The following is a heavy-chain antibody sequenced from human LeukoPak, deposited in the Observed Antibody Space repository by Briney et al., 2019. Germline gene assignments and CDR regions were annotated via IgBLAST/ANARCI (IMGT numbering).Heavy chain of an antibody. V-gene: IGHV4-4*07. D-gene: IGHD1-1*01. Sequence: KTSETLSLTCTVSGCSISSYYGSWVRQPAGKGLEWVGRIYTIGSTNYNPSPKSQVTMSADTSKNQFSLKLSSVTAADTDVYYCARDRGYKQPKGPAGDYWGQGTLVTVSS. CDR3: ARDRGYKQPKGPAGDY. CDR2: IYTIGST. CDR1: GCSISSYY. J-gene: IGHJ4*02.